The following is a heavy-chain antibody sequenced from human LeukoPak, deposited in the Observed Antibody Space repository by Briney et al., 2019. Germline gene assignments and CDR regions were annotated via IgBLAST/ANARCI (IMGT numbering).Heavy chain of an antibody. CDR2: ISGYNTYT. Sequence: ASVKVSCKASNNTLSNNGITWVRQAPGQGLEWMGWISGYNTYTTYAQKFQDRVTMTTDTSTSTAYMELRSLRSDDTAVYYCARDGGGNSSPGAFDIWGRGTMVTVSS. CDR1: NNTLSNNG. J-gene: IGHJ3*02. D-gene: IGHD4-23*01. CDR3: ARDGGGNSSPGAFDI. V-gene: IGHV1-18*01.